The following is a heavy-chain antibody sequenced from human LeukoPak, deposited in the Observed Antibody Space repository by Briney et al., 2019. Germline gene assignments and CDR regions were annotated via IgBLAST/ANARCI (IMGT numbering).Heavy chain of an antibody. D-gene: IGHD3-22*01. CDR2: INPNSGGT. CDR1: GYTFTGYY. Sequence: ASVKVSCTASGYTFTGYYMHWVRPAPGQGLEWMGWINPNSGGTNYAQKFQGRVTMTRDTSISTAYMELSRLRSDDTAVYYCARLSPRLLTDYYDSSENNHFDYWGQGTLVTVSS. CDR3: ARLSPRLLTDYYDSSENNHFDY. V-gene: IGHV1-2*02. J-gene: IGHJ4*02.